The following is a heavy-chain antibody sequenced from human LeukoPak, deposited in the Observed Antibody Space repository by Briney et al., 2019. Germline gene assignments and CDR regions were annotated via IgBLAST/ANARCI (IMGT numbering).Heavy chain of an antibody. CDR2: IFYSGST. CDR3: ARGEWDLLFDY. Sequence: PSETLSLTCTVSGGSLSGYYWSWIRQPPGKGLDWIGYIFYSGSTNYNPSLKSRVTISVDTSKNQFSLKLSSVTAADTAVYYCARGEWDLLFDYWGQGTLVTVSS. V-gene: IGHV4-59*01. J-gene: IGHJ4*02. D-gene: IGHD1-26*01. CDR1: GGSLSGYY.